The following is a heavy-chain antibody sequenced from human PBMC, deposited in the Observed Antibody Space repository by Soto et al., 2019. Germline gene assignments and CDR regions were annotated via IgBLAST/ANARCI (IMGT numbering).Heavy chain of an antibody. J-gene: IGHJ4*02. CDR2: ISSNGGST. CDR3: VKDSSGWLYYFDY. Sequence: PGGSLRLSCSASGFTFSSYAMHWVRQAPGKGLEYVSAISSNGGSTYYADSVKGRFTISRDNSKNTLCLQMSSLRAEDTAVYYCVKDSSGWLYYFDYWGQGTLVTVSS. CDR1: GFTFSSYA. D-gene: IGHD6-19*01. V-gene: IGHV3-64D*06.